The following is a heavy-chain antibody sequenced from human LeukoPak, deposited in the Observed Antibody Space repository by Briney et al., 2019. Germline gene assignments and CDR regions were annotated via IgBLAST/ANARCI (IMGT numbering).Heavy chain of an antibody. J-gene: IGHJ4*02. Sequence: SETLSLTCTVSGGSISSSSDYWGWIRQAPGKGLEWIGSIYYHENTYYNSSLKSRVTISVDTSKDQFSLKLNSVTAADTAVYFCARRAYSAAYWKHFDYWGQGTLVTVSS. CDR2: IYYHENT. CDR1: GGSISSSSDY. V-gene: IGHV4-39*01. D-gene: IGHD1-1*01. CDR3: ARRAYSAAYWKHFDY.